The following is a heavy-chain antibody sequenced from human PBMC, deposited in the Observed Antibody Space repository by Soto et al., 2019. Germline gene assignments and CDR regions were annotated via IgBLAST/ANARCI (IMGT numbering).Heavy chain of an antibody. V-gene: IGHV4-31*03. CDR1: GGSISSGEHY. CDR2: IYYFGST. Sequence: QVQLQESGPGLVKPSQTLSLTCTVSGGSISSGEHYWSLIRQHPVKGLEWIGYIYYFGSTYYNPALKSRVTISVDTSKNQFSLKLSSVTAADTAVYYCARDSSYMGDHRFDYWGQGTLVTVSS. CDR3: ARDSSYMGDHRFDY. D-gene: IGHD2-21*02. J-gene: IGHJ4*02.